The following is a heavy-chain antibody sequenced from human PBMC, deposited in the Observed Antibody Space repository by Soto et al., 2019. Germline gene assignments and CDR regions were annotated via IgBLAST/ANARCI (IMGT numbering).Heavy chain of an antibody. D-gene: IGHD6-13*01. CDR1: GSTFDDYA. CDR3: AKDGGYSDSWFGYSDY. V-gene: IGHV3-43D*04. CDR2: ITRDGATT. Sequence: EVQLVESGGVVVQFGGSLRLSCAASGSTFDDYAMHWVRQAPGKGLEWVSLITRDGATTYYADSVKGRFTISRDNSKNSLYLQMNSLRPDDTAFYYCAKDGGYSDSWFGYSDYWGQGTLVTVSS. J-gene: IGHJ4*02.